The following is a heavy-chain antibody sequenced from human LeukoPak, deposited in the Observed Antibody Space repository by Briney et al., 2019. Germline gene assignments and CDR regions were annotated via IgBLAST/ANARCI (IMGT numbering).Heavy chain of an antibody. CDR3: ARGGSGAYCSSTSCYTETYHDAFDI. Sequence: SVKVSCKASGGTFSSYAISWVRQAPGQGLEWIGGIIPIFGTANYAQKFQGRVTITADESTSTAYMELSSLRSEDTAVYYCARGGSGAYCSSTSCYTETYHDAFDIWGQGTMVTVSS. J-gene: IGHJ3*02. CDR1: GGTFSSYA. CDR2: IIPIFGTA. D-gene: IGHD2-2*02. V-gene: IGHV1-69*13.